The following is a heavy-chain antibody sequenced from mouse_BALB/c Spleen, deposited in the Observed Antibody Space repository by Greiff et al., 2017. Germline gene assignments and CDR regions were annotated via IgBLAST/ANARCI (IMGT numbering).Heavy chain of an antibody. Sequence: EVKVVESGGGLVQPGGSRKLSCAASGFTFSSFGMHWVRQAPEKGLEWVAYISSGSSTIYYADTVKGRFTISRDNPKNTLFLQMTSLRSEDTAMYYCARVTTVVARYAMDYWGQGTSVTVSS. V-gene: IGHV5-17*02. CDR2: ISSGSSTI. D-gene: IGHD1-1*01. CDR3: ARVTTVVARYAMDY. J-gene: IGHJ4*01. CDR1: GFTFSSFG.